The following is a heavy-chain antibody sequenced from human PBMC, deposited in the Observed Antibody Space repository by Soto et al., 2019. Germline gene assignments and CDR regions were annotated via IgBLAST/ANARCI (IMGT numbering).Heavy chain of an antibody. J-gene: IGHJ4*02. CDR3: ASSRSGYEIDY. D-gene: IGHD5-12*01. V-gene: IGHV4-31*03. CDR1: GGSITSGGYF. CDR2: LYYTGAS. Sequence: ESGPGLVKPSETLSLTCTVSGGSITSGGYFWSWLRQRPGKGLAWIGYLYYTGASSYNPSLKTRLTTSVDASKSQFSLNLSSVTAADTAVYYCASSRSGYEIDYWGQGTLVTVSS.